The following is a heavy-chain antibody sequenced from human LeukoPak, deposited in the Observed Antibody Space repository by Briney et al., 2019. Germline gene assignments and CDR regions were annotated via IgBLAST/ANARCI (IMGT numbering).Heavy chain of an antibody. CDR2: IYHSGST. CDR1: GGSISSGGYS. CDR3: ARGTMKLLYYFDY. V-gene: IGHV4-30-2*01. Sequence: SQTLSLTCAVSGGSISSGGYSWSWIRQPPGKGLEWIGYIYHSGSTYYNPSLKSRVTISVDRSKNQFSLKLSSVTAADTAVYYCARGTMKLLYYFDYWGQGTLVTVSS. J-gene: IGHJ4*02. D-gene: IGHD3-22*01.